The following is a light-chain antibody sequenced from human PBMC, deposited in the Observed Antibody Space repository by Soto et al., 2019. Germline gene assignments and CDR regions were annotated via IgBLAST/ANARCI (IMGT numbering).Light chain of an antibody. J-gene: IGKJ1*01. CDR3: QHPKWA. CDR1: QDISTS. Sequence: DIQLTQSPSFLSASVGDRVTVSCRASQDISTSLAWFQQKAGKVPQLLVYPASTLQDGVPSRFSGSGSGTYFTLTITNLQPEDSGTYYCQHPKWAFGQGTTVEI. CDR2: PAS. V-gene: IGKV1-9*01.